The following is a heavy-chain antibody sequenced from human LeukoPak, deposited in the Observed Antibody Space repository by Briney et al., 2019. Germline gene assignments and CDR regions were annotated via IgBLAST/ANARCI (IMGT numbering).Heavy chain of an antibody. Sequence: GGSLRLSCAASGFTFSIYAMSWFRQAPGKGLEWVSVISGSGGTTYYADSVKGRFTISRDNSKNTLYLQMSSLRAEDTAVYYCAKDGDGGVVGVREYYFDYWGQGTLVTVSS. J-gene: IGHJ4*02. V-gene: IGHV3-23*01. CDR1: GFTFSIYA. D-gene: IGHD2-15*01. CDR2: ISGSGGTT. CDR3: AKDGDGGVVGVREYYFDY.